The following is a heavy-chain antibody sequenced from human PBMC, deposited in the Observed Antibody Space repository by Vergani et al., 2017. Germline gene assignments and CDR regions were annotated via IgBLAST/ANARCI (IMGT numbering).Heavy chain of an antibody. Sequence: EVQLLESGGGLVQPGGSLRLSCAASGFPFSSYAMSWVRQAPGKGLEWVSAISGRGGSTYYADSVKGRFTISRDNSKNTLYLQMNSLRAEDTAVYYCAKYSSGWYYYGMAVWGQGTTVTVPS. J-gene: IGHJ6*02. CDR2: ISGRGGST. CDR1: GFPFSSYA. V-gene: IGHV3-23*01. D-gene: IGHD6-19*01. CDR3: AKYSSGWYYYGMAV.